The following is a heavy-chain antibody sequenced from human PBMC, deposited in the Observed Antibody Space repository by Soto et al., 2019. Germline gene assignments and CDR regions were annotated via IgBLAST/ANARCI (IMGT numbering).Heavy chain of an antibody. CDR1: GGCISRYY. CDR2: IYYSGST. V-gene: IGHV4-59*12. Sequence: SETLFLKWSVSGGCISRYYWSWIRQPPGKGLEWIGYIYYSGSTNYNPPLRSRVTISVDTSKNQFSLKLSSVSSADTALYYCASVPDYWGQGTLVTVSS. CDR3: ASVPDY. J-gene: IGHJ4*02. D-gene: IGHD2-2*01.